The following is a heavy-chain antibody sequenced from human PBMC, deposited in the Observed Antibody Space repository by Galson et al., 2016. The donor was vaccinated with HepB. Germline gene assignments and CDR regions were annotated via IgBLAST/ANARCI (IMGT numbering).Heavy chain of an antibody. V-gene: IGHV3-53*01. CDR2: IYSGGST. J-gene: IGHJ4*02. Sequence: SLRLSCAASGFTVSSSYMSWVRQAPGKGLEWVSVIYSGGSTYYADSVKGRFTISRDNSKNTLYLQMNSLKAEDTAVYYCARVRGSGWLFDYWGQGTLVTVAS. D-gene: IGHD6-19*01. CDR3: ARVRGSGWLFDY. CDR1: GFTVSSSY.